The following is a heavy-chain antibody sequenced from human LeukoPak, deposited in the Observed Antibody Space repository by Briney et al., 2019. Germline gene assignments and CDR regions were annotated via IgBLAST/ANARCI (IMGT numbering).Heavy chain of an antibody. CDR3: AREYSSGYYYYYGMVV. J-gene: IGHJ6*02. D-gene: IGHD6-19*01. Sequence: SQTLSLTCAISGDSVSTNSATWTWLRQSPSRGLEWLGRTYYRSKWSNDYAVSMKSRITINPDTSKNQFSLQLNSVTPEDTAVYYCAREYSSGYYYYYGMVVWGQGATVTVSS. V-gene: IGHV6-1*01. CDR2: TYYRSKWSN. CDR1: GDSVSTNSAT.